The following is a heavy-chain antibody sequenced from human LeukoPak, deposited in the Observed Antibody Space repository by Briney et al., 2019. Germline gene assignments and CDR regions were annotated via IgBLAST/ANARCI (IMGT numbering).Heavy chain of an antibody. J-gene: IGHJ6*04. V-gene: IGHV1-69*13. Sequence: GASVKVSCKASGGTFSSYAISWVRRAPGQGLEWMGGIIPIFGTANYAQKFQGRVTITADESTSTAYMELSSLRSEDTAVYYCARDLRGVIPHYYGMDVWGKGTTVTVSS. CDR1: GGTFSSYA. D-gene: IGHD3-10*01. CDR2: IIPIFGTA. CDR3: ARDLRGVIPHYYGMDV.